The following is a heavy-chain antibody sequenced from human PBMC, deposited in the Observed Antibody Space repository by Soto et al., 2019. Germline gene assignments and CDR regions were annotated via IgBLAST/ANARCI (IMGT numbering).Heavy chain of an antibody. CDR3: ARDLTLKFLEGRNWFDP. CDR2: ISAYNGNT. Sequence: ASVKVSCKASGYTFTSYGISWVRQAPGQGLEWMGWISAYNGNTNYAQKLQGRVTMTTDTSTSTAYMELRSLGSDDTAVYYCARDLTLKFLEGRNWFDPWGQGTLVTVSS. CDR1: GYTFTSYG. D-gene: IGHD3-3*01. V-gene: IGHV1-18*01. J-gene: IGHJ5*02.